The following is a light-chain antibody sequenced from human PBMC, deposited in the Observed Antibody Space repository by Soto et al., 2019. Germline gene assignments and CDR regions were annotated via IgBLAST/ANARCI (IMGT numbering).Light chain of an antibody. J-gene: IGLJ1*01. CDR3: SSYAGSNNYV. V-gene: IGLV2-8*01. CDR1: SSDFGGYNY. Sequence: QSVLTQPPSASGSPGQSVTISCTGTSSDFGGYNYVSWYQQHPGKAPKLMIYEVTKRPSGVPDRFSGSKSGNTASLTVSGLQVEDEADYYCSSYAGSNNYVFGSGTKVTVL. CDR2: EVT.